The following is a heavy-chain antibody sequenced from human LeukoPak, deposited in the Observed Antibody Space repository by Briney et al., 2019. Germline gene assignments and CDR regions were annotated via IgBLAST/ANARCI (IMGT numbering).Heavy chain of an antibody. CDR2: ISSSSSYI. D-gene: IGHD6-19*01. CDR1: GFTFSSYS. J-gene: IGHJ6*02. CDR3: AKGGGHQLSGWYPFSHVGGMDV. Sequence: PGGSLRLSCAASGFTFSSYSMNWVRQAPGKGLEWVSSISSSSSYIYYADSVKGRFTISRDNAKNSLYLQMNSLRAEDTAVYYCAKGGGHQLSGWYPFSHVGGMDVWGQGTTVTVSS. V-gene: IGHV3-21*01.